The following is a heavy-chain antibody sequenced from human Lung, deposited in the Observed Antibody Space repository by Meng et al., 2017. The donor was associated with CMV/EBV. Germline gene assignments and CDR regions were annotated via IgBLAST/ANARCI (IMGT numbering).Heavy chain of an antibody. D-gene: IGHD3-22*01. J-gene: IGHJ4*02. Sequence: LXCAASGFTFSSYEMNWVRQAPGKGLEWVSYISSSGSTIYYADSVKGRFTISRDNAKNSLYLKMNSLRAEDTGVYYCARVSYYYDSSGYYYSPGFLFYNXGQGXLVTVSS. CDR2: ISSSGSTI. V-gene: IGHV3-48*03. CDR3: ARVSYYYDSSGYYYSPGFLFYN. CDR1: GFTFSSYE.